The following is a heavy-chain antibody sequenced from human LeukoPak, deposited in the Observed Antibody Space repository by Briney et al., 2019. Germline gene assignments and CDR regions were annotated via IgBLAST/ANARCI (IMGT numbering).Heavy chain of an antibody. CDR1: GGSFSGYY. D-gene: IGHD3-22*01. V-gene: IGHV4-34*01. J-gene: IGHJ6*03. CDR3: ARHGYYYDSSGYLTYYYYYMDV. CDR2: INHSGST. Sequence: SETLSLTCAVYGGSFSGYYWSWIRQPPGKGLEWIGEINHSGSTNYNPSLKSRVTISVGTSKNQFSLKLSSVTAADTAVYYCARHGYYYDSSGYLTYYYYYMDVWGKGTTVTISS.